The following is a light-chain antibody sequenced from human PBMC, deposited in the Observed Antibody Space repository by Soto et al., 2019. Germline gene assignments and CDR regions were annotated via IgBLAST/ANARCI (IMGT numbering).Light chain of an antibody. CDR2: AAS. V-gene: IGKV1-39*01. CDR1: QSISSY. J-gene: IGKJ4*01. CDR3: HQFTV. Sequence: TQSPSSLSASVGDRVTITCRASQSISSYLNWYQQKPGKAPKLLISAASSLQSGVPSRFSGSGYGTDFTLTIISLQPEYFATYSCHQFTVFGGGTKV.